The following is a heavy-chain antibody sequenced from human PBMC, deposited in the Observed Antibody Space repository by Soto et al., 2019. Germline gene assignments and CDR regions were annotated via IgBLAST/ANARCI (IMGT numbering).Heavy chain of an antibody. D-gene: IGHD3-10*01. CDR2: INPNSGGT. CDR1: GYTFTGYY. V-gene: IGHV1-2*02. Sequence: QVQLVQSGAEVKKPGASVKVSCKASGYTFTGYYMHWVRQAPGQGLEWMGWINPNSGGTNYAQKFQGRVTMTRDTSLSTAYMELSRLRSDDTAVYYCAREGYYGSGSPGAFDIWGQGTMVTVSS. J-gene: IGHJ3*02. CDR3: AREGYYGSGSPGAFDI.